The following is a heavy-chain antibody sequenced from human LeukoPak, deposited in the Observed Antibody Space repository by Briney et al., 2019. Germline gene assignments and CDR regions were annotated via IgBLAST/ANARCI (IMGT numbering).Heavy chain of an antibody. D-gene: IGHD3-3*01. CDR3: ARQHDGDAFDI. CDR2: IYSGGST. Sequence: GGSLRLSCAASGFTVSSNYMSWVRQAPGKGLEWVSVIYSGGSTYYADSVKGRFTISRDNSKNTLYLQMNSLRAEDTAVYYCARQHDGDAFDIWGQGTMVTVSS. V-gene: IGHV3-53*01. CDR1: GFTVSSNY. J-gene: IGHJ3*02.